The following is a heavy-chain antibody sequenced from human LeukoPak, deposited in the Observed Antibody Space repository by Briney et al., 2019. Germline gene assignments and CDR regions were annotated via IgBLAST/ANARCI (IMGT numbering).Heavy chain of an antibody. Sequence: ASVKVSCKASGYSFTSHYMHWVRQAPGQGLEWMGLINPSGSSTLYAQKFQGRVTMTRDMSTTTDYMELSSLRSEDTAVYYCARDNSVGDIAWWFDPWGQGTLVTVSP. D-gene: IGHD3-16*02. V-gene: IGHV1-46*01. J-gene: IGHJ5*02. CDR3: ARDNSVGDIAWWFDP. CDR2: INPSGSST. CDR1: GYSFTSHY.